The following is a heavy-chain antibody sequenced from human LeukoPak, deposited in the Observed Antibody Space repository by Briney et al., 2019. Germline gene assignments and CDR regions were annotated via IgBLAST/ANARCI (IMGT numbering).Heavy chain of an antibody. V-gene: IGHV1-18*01. CDR3: AGDSSLQAAPDAFDI. CDR1: GYTFTSYG. D-gene: IGHD6-6*01. J-gene: IGHJ3*02. CDR2: ISAYNGNT. Sequence: GASVKVSCKASGYTFTSYGISWVRQAPGQGLEWMGWISAYNGNTNYAQKLQGRVTMTTDTSTSTAYMELRSLRSDDTAVYYCAGDSSLQAAPDAFDIWGQGTMVTVSS.